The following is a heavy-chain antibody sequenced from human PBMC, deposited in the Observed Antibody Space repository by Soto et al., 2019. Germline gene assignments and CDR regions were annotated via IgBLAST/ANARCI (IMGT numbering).Heavy chain of an antibody. Sequence: QVQLVQSGAEGKKPGSSVKVSCKASGGTFSTYTITWVRQAPGQGLEWMGRIIPIIGIINYAQKFQGRVTITADKFTGTAYMELTRLRSDDTAVYYCAGDPDSHYNDSHASSYPWGQGTLVTVSS. J-gene: IGHJ5*02. CDR1: GGTFSTYT. CDR3: AGDPDSHYNDSHASSYP. D-gene: IGHD3-22*01. CDR2: IIPIIGII. V-gene: IGHV1-69*08.